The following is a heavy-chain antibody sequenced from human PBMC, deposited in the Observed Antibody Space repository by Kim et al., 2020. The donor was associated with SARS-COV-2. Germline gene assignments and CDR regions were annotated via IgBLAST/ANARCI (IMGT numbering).Heavy chain of an antibody. J-gene: IGHJ5*02. CDR1: GYTLTELS. D-gene: IGHD5-18*01. CDR2: FDPEDGET. Sequence: ASVKVSCKVSGYTLTELSMHWVRQAPGKGLEWMGGFDPEDGETIYAQKFQGRVTMTEDTSTDKAYMELSSLRSEDPAVYYCATTVDTAMTAVSWFDPWGQGTLVTVSS. V-gene: IGHV1-24*01. CDR3: ATTVDTAMTAVSWFDP.